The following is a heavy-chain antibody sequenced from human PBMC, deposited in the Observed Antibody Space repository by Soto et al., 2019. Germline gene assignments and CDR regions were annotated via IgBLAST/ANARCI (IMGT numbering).Heavy chain of an antibody. CDR2: IYYSGST. V-gene: IGHV4-31*03. Sequence: QVQLQESGPGLVKPSQTLSLTCTVSGGSISSGGYYWSWIRQHPGKGLEWIGYIYYSGSTYYNPSLKSRVTISVDTSKNQFSLKLSSVTAADTAVYYCARVGRYYDSSGYYRDYYHGMDVWGQGTTVTVSS. CDR3: ARVGRYYDSSGYYRDYYHGMDV. J-gene: IGHJ6*02. CDR1: GGSISSGGYY. D-gene: IGHD3-22*01.